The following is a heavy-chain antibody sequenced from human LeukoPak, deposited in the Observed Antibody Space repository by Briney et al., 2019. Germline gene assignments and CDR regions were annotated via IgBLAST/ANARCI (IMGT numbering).Heavy chain of an antibody. CDR2: ILENGSYQ. CDR1: GFTFSSYA. Sequence: GGSLRLSCAASGFTFSSYAITWVRQAPGKGLDWVAVILENGSYQYYADSVKGRFTISRDNSKNTLYLQMNSLRAEDTAVYYCARDALRWGGSGKDYYYYMDVWGKGTTVTVSS. CDR3: ARDALRWGGSGKDYYYYMDV. D-gene: IGHD3-10*01. V-gene: IGHV3-30*04. J-gene: IGHJ6*03.